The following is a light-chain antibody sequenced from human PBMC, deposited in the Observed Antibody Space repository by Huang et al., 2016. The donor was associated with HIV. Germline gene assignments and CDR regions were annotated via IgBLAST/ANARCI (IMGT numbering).Light chain of an antibody. CDR2: DTS. V-gene: IGKV3-11*01. Sequence: IVLTQSPATLAWYPGVRVTLSCRASQSVGNYIAWYQQHPGQSPKLLSYDTSHRATGTPVRFIGSGSGTDFTLTISSLESEDFAVYYCQQRSSGVTFGGGTKVQVK. CDR3: QQRSSGVT. CDR1: QSVGNY. J-gene: IGKJ4*01.